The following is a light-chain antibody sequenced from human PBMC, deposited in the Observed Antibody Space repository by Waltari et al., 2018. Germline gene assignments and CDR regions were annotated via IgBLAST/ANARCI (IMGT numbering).Light chain of an antibody. J-gene: IGLJ1*01. CDR1: KLGNKY. Sequence: SSELTQPPSVSVSPGQTASVTCSGDKLGNKYASWYQQKPGQSPWLVIYQDTKRPPGIPERFSGSNSGNTATLTITGTQALDEADYYCQAWDSNTAHYVFGTGTKVTVL. CDR2: QDT. V-gene: IGLV3-1*01. CDR3: QAWDSNTAHYV.